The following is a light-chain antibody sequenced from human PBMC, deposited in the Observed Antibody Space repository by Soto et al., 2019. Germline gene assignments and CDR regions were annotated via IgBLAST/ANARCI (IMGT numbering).Light chain of an antibody. V-gene: IGKV3D-15*01. CDR2: GAS. Sequence: THSPGSLSLFPSERYTLWYSSCQSVSSSYLAWYQQKPGQPPRLLIDGASTRATDIPARCSGSESGTEFTLTINSLQSEDVVVYYCQQYDNWPHTFGQGTRLEI. J-gene: IGKJ5*01. CDR3: QQYDNWPHT. CDR1: QSVSSSY.